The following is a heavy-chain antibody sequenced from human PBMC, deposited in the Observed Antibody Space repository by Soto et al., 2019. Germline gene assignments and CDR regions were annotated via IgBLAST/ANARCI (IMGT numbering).Heavy chain of an antibody. CDR3: ARGYYDSSGYTGFDY. V-gene: IGHV3-11*06. D-gene: IGHD3-22*01. CDR2: ISSSSSYT. J-gene: IGHJ4*02. Sequence: GGSLRLSCAASGFTFSDYYMSWIRQAPGKGLEWVSYISSSSSYTNYADSVKGRFTISRDNAKNSLYLQMNSLRAEDTAVYYCARGYYDSSGYTGFDYWGQGTLVTVSS. CDR1: GFTFSDYY.